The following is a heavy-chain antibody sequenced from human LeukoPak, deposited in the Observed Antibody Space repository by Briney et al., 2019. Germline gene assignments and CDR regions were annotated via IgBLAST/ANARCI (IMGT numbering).Heavy chain of an antibody. V-gene: IGHV3-48*01. CDR1: RFTFSSYS. CDR2: ISNTGSTI. Sequence: GGSLRLSCAASRFTFSSYSMDWVRQAPGKGLEWVSYISNTGSTIYYADSVRGRFTISRDNAKNSLYLQMNSLRAEDTAVYYCARGPYTSSNYFDYWGQGTLVTVSS. CDR3: ARGPYTSSNYFDY. J-gene: IGHJ4*02. D-gene: IGHD6-6*01.